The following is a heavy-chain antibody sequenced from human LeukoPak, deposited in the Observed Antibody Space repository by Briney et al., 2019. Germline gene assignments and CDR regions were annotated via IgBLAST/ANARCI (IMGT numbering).Heavy chain of an antibody. CDR2: IYTSGST. Sequence: SETLSLTCAAYGGSFSGYYWSWIRQPAGKGLEWIGRIYTSGSTNYNPSLKSRVSISVDTSKNQFSLKLSSVTAADTAVYYCARGIVVVAQLGFYFYYMDVWGKGTTVTISS. J-gene: IGHJ6*03. D-gene: IGHD2-15*01. CDR1: GGSFSGYY. V-gene: IGHV4-59*10. CDR3: ARGIVVVAQLGFYFYYMDV.